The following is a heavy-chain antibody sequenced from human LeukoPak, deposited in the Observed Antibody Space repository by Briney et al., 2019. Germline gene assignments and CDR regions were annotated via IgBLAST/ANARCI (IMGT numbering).Heavy chain of an antibody. J-gene: IGHJ4*02. V-gene: IGHV3-7*01. CDR1: GFTFSSYW. D-gene: IGHD3-10*01. Sequence: GGSLRLSCAASGFTFSSYWMSWVRQAPGKGLEWVANIKQDGSEKYYVDSVKGRFTISRDNAKNSLYLEMNSLRAEDTAVYYCARDFGSRGSGTLYYFDYWGQGTLVTVSS. CDR2: IKQDGSEK. CDR3: ARDFGSRGSGTLYYFDY.